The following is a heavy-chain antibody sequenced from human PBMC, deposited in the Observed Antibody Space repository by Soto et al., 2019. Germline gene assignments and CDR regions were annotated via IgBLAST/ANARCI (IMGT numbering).Heavy chain of an antibody. CDR3: ATDAYYDTSGYWF. CDR2: VKSKTDGGTT. V-gene: IGHV3-15*01. CDR1: GFTFTNAW. J-gene: IGHJ4*02. Sequence: GGSLRLSCAASGFTFTNAWMTWVRQAPGKGLEWVGRVKSKTDGGTTDYAAPVKGRFSISRDDSKNTLYLQMNSLESEDTAVYYCATDAYYDTSGYWFWGQGTLVTVSS. D-gene: IGHD3-22*01.